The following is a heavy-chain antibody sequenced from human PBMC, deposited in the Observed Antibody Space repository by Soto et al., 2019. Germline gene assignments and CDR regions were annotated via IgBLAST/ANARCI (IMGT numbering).Heavy chain of an antibody. CDR2: ISAYNGNT. D-gene: IGHD3-16*01. CDR3: ASGGCEFDP. Sequence: QVQLVQSGAEVKKPGASVKVSCKASGYTFSSYGIIWVRQAPGQGLDWMGWISAYNGNTNYAQNLQGRVTMTPDTSTSTAYIELRSLRSDDTALYYCASGGCEFDPWGQGTLVTVSS. CDR1: GYTFSSYG. J-gene: IGHJ5*02. V-gene: IGHV1-18*01.